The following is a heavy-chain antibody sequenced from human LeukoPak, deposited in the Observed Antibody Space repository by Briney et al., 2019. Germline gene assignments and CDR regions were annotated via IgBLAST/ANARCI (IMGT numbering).Heavy chain of an antibody. V-gene: IGHV1-69*05. CDR3: ATDTVRGVNDDY. J-gene: IGHJ4*02. D-gene: IGHD3-10*01. CDR2: IIPIFGTA. Sequence: GASVKVSCKASGGTFSSYAISWVRQAPGQGLEWMGRIIPIFGTANYAQKFQGRVTITTDESTSTAYMELSSLRSEDTAVYYCATDTVRGVNDDYWGQGTLVTVSS. CDR1: GGTFSSYA.